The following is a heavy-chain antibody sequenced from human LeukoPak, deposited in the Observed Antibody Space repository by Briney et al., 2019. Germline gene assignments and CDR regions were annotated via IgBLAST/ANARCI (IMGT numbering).Heavy chain of an antibody. V-gene: IGHV7-4-1*02. D-gene: IGHD3-3*01. CDR1: GYAFTTYC. CDR3: ARDQDFRSGRYGRDFDS. J-gene: IGHJ4*02. CDR2: IDTNTGKP. Sequence: GASVKVSCKASGYAFTTYCINWVRQAPGQGLEWMGWIDTNTGKPAYAQGFTGRFAFSLDTSVSTAYLQISSLKAEDTAVYYCARDQDFRSGRYGRDFDSWGQGTLATVSS.